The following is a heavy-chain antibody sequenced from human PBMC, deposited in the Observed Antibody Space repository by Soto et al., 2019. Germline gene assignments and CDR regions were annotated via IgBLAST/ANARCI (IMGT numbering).Heavy chain of an antibody. CDR3: ARDGRHFDWFHYYYGMDV. CDR1: GGSFSGYY. D-gene: IGHD3-9*01. V-gene: IGHV4-34*01. Sequence: PSETLSLTCAVYGGSFSGYYWSWIRQPPGKGLEWIGEINHSGSTNYNPSLKSRVTISVDTSKNQFSLKLSSVTAEDTAVYYCARDGRHFDWFHYYYGMDVWGQGTTVTVSS. CDR2: INHSGST. J-gene: IGHJ6*02.